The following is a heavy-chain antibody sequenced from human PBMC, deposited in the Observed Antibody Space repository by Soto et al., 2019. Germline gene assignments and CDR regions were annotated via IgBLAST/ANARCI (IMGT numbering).Heavy chain of an antibody. V-gene: IGHV1-69*01. J-gene: IGHJ4*02. CDR1: GYTFTSYD. CDR2: IIPIFGTA. Sequence: QVQLVQSGAEVKKPGASVKVSCKASGYTFTSYDINWVRQATGQGLEWMGGIIPIFGTANYAQKFQGRVTITADESTSTAYMELSSLRSEDTAVYYCARDRPLDYGDYEYFDYWGQGTLVTVSS. CDR3: ARDRPLDYGDYEYFDY. D-gene: IGHD4-17*01.